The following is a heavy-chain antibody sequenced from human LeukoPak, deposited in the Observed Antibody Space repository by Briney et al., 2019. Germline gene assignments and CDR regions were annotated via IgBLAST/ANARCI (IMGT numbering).Heavy chain of an antibody. Sequence: SQTLSLTCTVSGGSLSSGSYYWSWIRQPAGKGLEWLGRIYTSGSTNYNPSLKSRVTISVDTSKNQFSLKLSSVTAADTAVYYCARCLYDFWSGYSENWFDPWGQGTLVTVSS. J-gene: IGHJ5*02. D-gene: IGHD3-3*01. CDR1: GGSLSSGSYY. CDR2: IYTSGST. V-gene: IGHV4-61*02. CDR3: ARCLYDFWSGYSENWFDP.